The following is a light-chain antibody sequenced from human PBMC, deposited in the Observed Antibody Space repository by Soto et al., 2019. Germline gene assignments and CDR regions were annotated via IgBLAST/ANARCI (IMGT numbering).Light chain of an antibody. V-gene: IGKV3-11*01. Sequence: EIVLTQSPATLSLSPGERATLSCRASQSVSSYLAWYQRKPGQAPRLLIYDASKRATGIPARFSGSGSGTDFTLTISNLEPEDFAVYYCQQRGNWPRTFGQGTKVEIK. CDR2: DAS. CDR1: QSVSSY. J-gene: IGKJ1*01. CDR3: QQRGNWPRT.